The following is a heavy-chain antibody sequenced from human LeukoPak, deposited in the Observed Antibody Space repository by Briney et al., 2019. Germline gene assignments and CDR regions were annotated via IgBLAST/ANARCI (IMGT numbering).Heavy chain of an antibody. D-gene: IGHD3-16*01. J-gene: IGHJ3*02. V-gene: IGHV3-43*02. CDR3: AIDFGDAFDI. CDR2: IRGDGRST. CDR1: GFTFDDYA. Sequence: GGSLRLSCAASGFTFDDYATHWVRQGPGKGLEWVSLIRGDGRSTYYADSVKGRFTISRDNSKNSLYLQMNSLRTEDTALYYCAIDFGDAFDIWGQGTMVTVSS.